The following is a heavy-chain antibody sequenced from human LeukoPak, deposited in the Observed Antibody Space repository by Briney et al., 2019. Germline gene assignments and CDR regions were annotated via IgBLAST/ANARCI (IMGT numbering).Heavy chain of an antibody. D-gene: IGHD3-10*01. CDR3: ARAIRGSAVDTGDR. J-gene: IGHJ4*02. CDR1: GFTFSRYW. Sequence: GGSLRLSCAASGFTFSRYWMRWVRQAPGKGLEGVANIENDGSEEYYVDSVKGRFTISRDNARKSLFLQMNSLTVEDTAVYYCARAIRGSAVDTGDRWGQGTLVTVSS. V-gene: IGHV3-7*01. CDR2: IENDGSEE.